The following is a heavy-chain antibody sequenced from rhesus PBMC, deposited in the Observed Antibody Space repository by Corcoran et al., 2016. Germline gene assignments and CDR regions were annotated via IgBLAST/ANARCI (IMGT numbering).Heavy chain of an antibody. CDR3: TKGGVRAFDY. CDR2: VSKCGVTQ. Sequence: DVQLVESGGGLVKPGGSLRLSCVASGFTCSSYEMHWGRTAPGKGWSGSQVVSKCGVTQYYATSVKGQFHIPKDNAKHPLFLQITSRKTEDTAFYYCTKGGVRAFDYWAQGVLVTVSS. D-gene: IGHD3-34*01. V-gene: IGHV3-100*02. CDR1: GFTCSSYE. J-gene: IGHJ4*01.